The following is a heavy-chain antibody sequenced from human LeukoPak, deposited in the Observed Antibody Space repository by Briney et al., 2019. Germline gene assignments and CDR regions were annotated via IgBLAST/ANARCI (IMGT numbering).Heavy chain of an antibody. D-gene: IGHD6-13*01. Sequence: PSQTLSLTCSVSGRPIRDYYWSWIRQPSGKGLEGIGYIHRGGAINYKPSVKSRVTMSLDTSKNQISLVLNSVTAADTAIYYCARHWLEAAKTYSYWFDPWGQGTLVTVSS. V-gene: IGHV4-4*09. J-gene: IGHJ5*02. CDR2: IHRGGAI. CDR1: GRPIRDYY. CDR3: ARHWLEAAKTYSYWFDP.